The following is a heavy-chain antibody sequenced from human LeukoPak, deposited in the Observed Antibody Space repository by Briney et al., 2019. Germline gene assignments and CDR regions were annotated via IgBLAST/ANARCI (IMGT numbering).Heavy chain of an antibody. Sequence: GGSLRLSCAASGFTFSTYRMHWVRQAPGKGLVWVSRINTDGSSTTYADSVKGRFTISRDNARNTLYLQVSSLRAEDTSVYYCARQSYYYDSSGYYHDYWGQGTLVTVSS. CDR1: GFTFSTYR. V-gene: IGHV3-74*01. J-gene: IGHJ4*02. D-gene: IGHD3-22*01. CDR3: ARQSYYYDSSGYYHDY. CDR2: INTDGSST.